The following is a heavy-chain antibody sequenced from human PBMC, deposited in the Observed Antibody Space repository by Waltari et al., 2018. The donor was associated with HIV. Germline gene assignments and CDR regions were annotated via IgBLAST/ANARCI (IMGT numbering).Heavy chain of an antibody. Sequence: QVQLPQCGAGLLQPSVTLFLPCAVYGGSFSGYSWSLIRHPPGKGLEWSGEINHSESTNYNPSLKSRVTISVDTSKNQFSLKLSSVTAADTAVYYCARGIRYCSSTSCYRWFDPWGQGTLVTVSS. J-gene: IGHJ5*02. CDR2: INHSEST. D-gene: IGHD2-2*01. CDR1: GGSFSGYS. V-gene: IGHV4-34*01. CDR3: ARGIRYCSSTSCYRWFDP.